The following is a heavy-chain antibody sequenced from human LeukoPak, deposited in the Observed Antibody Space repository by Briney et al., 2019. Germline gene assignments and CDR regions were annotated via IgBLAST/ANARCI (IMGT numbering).Heavy chain of an antibody. CDR2: INAGNGNT. CDR1: GYTFTSYA. V-gene: IGHV1-3*01. CDR3: ARDLSYYDFWSGYQPNYYSMDV. J-gene: IGHJ6*02. Sequence: ASVKVSCKASGYTFTSYAMHWVRQAPGQRLEWMGWINAGNGNTKYSQKFQGRVTITRDTSASTAYMELSSLRSEDTAVYYCARDLSYYDFWSGYQPNYYSMDVWGQGTTVTVSS. D-gene: IGHD3-3*01.